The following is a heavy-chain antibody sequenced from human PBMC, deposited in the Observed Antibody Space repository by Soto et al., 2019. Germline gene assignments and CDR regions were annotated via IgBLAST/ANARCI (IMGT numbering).Heavy chain of an antibody. CDR3: ARHGRPSLYYYMDV. D-gene: IGHD6-25*01. CDR2: IHSGGNT. Sequence: EVQLLESGGGLVQPGGSLRLSCAASGLTVSNQYMTWVRQAPGKGLEWVSVIHSGGNTFYADSVKGRFTISRDNSKNTLYLQMNSLRAEDTAVYHCARHGRPSLYYYMDVWGKGTTVTVSS. V-gene: IGHV3-66*04. J-gene: IGHJ6*03. CDR1: GLTVSNQY.